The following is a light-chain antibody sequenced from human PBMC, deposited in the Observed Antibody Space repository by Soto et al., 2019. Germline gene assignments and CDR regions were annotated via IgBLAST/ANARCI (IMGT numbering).Light chain of an antibody. CDR3: QQRSNWPPIT. V-gene: IGKV3-11*01. CDR1: QRVSTY. CDR2: DAS. Sequence: EIVLPQSPGTLSLSPGERAPLSCRASQRVSTYLAWYQQNPGQAPSLLIYDASNRATGIPARFSGSGSGTDFTLTIISLEPEDFAVYYCQQRSNWPPITVGQGTRLEIK. J-gene: IGKJ5*01.